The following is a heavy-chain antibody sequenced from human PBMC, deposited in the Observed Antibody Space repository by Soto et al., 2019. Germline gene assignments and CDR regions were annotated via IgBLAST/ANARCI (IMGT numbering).Heavy chain of an antibody. D-gene: IGHD3-3*01. Sequence: SETLSLTCTVSGGSVRSSNHYWAWIRQPPGKGLDWIGSIRYGGNTYSNPSLKSRLTISVDTSNNHISLRLSSVTAADTAIYYCATGNIDFWSGYKYFYYGMEVWGQGTTVTVSS. CDR3: ATGNIDFWSGYKYFYYGMEV. CDR2: IRYGGNT. CDR1: GGSVRSSNHY. V-gene: IGHV4-39*02. J-gene: IGHJ6*02.